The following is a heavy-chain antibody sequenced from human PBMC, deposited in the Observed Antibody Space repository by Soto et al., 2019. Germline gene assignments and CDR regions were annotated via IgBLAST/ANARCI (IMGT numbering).Heavy chain of an antibody. J-gene: IGHJ4*02. D-gene: IGHD4-17*01. CDR1: GFTFSSYW. CDR3: ARVDYGDLRYFDY. CDR2: IKQDGSEK. Sequence: RGSLRLSCAASGFTFSSYWMSWVRQAPGKGLEWVANIKQDGSEKYYVDSVKGRFTISRDNAKNSLYLQMNSLRAEDTAVYYCARVDYGDLRYFDYWGQGTLVTVSS. V-gene: IGHV3-7*01.